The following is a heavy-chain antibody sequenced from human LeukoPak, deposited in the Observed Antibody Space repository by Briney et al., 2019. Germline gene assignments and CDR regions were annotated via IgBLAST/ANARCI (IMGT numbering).Heavy chain of an antibody. J-gene: IGHJ4*02. CDR3: AREHKDIVVVVAASIDY. CDR1: GFTFSSYS. V-gene: IGHV3-21*01. CDR2: ISSSSSYI. D-gene: IGHD2-15*01. Sequence: GGSLRLSCAASGFTFSSYSMNWVRQAPGKGLEWVSSISSSSSYIYYADSVKGRFTISRDNAKNSLYLQMNSLRAEDTAVYYCAREHKDIVVVVAASIDYWGQGTLVTVSS.